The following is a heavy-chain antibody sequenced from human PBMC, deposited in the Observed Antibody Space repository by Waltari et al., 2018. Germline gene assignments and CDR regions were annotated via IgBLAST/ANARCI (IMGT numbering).Heavy chain of an antibody. CDR1: GGSISSSSYY. CDR2: IYYSGST. CDR3: ARQFGFITMIVSDAFDI. J-gene: IGHJ3*02. Sequence: QLQLQESGPGLVKPSETLSLTCTVSGGSISSSSYYWGWIRQPPGKGLEWIGSIYYSGSTYYNPSLKSRVTISVDTSKNQFSLKLSSVTAADTAVYYCARQFGFITMIVSDAFDIWGQGTMVTVSS. D-gene: IGHD3-22*01. V-gene: IGHV4-39*01.